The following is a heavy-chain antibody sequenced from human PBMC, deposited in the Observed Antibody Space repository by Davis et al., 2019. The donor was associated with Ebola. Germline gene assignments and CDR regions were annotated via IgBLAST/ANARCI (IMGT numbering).Heavy chain of an antibody. CDR3: ANYDSSGYYRAEDY. J-gene: IGHJ4*02. CDR2: ISYDGSNK. D-gene: IGHD3-22*01. V-gene: IGHV3-30*18. Sequence: GESLKISCAASGFVFNNFGMHWVRQAPGKGLEWVAVISYDGSNKYYADSVKGRFTISRDNSKNTLYLQMNSLRAEDTAVYYCANYDSSGYYRAEDYWSQGTLVTVSS. CDR1: GFVFNNFG.